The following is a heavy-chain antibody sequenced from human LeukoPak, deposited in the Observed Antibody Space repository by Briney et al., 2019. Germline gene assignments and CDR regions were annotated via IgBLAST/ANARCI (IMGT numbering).Heavy chain of an antibody. CDR2: ISGSDSST. D-gene: IGHD3-10*01. Sequence: PGGSLRLSCAASGFTFSDYAMSWVRQAPGKGLEWVSVISGSDSSTNYADSVKGRFTISRDNSKNTLYLQLKSLRVEDTAVYYCAKDHTIVRGVISHFDYWGQGALVTVSS. J-gene: IGHJ4*02. CDR1: GFTFSDYA. V-gene: IGHV3-23*01. CDR3: AKDHTIVRGVISHFDY.